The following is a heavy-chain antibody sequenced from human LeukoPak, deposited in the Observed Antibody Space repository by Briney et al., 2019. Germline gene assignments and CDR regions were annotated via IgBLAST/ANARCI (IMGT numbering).Heavy chain of an antibody. J-gene: IGHJ4*02. V-gene: IGHV3-48*02. Sequence: PGESLRLSCAASGFTFSDYCVSWVRQAPGKGLEWISYISSRSTTIYYTDSLKSRLPVSRHNAKGLLFLQMDRLIDQHTAVYLCARVGFGDFPLGAPKLGDYWGQGTLVTVSP. CDR3: ARVGFGDFPLGAPKLGDY. CDR2: ISSRSTTI. D-gene: IGHD4-17*01. CDR1: GFTFSDYC.